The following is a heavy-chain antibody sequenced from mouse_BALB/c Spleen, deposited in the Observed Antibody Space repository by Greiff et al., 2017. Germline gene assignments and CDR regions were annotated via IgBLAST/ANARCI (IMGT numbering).Heavy chain of an antibody. V-gene: IGHV1-67*01. J-gene: IGHJ3*01. CDR1: GYTFTDYA. CDR3: ALEYGDYYGSRGGCAY. CDR2: ISTYNGNT. Sequence: QVQLKESGPEVVRPGVSVKISCKGSGYTFTDYAMHWVKQSHAKSLEWIGVISTYNGNTNYNQKFKGKATMTVDKSSSTAYMELARLTSEDSAIYYCALEYGDYYGSRGGCAYWGQGTLVTVSA. D-gene: IGHD1-1*01.